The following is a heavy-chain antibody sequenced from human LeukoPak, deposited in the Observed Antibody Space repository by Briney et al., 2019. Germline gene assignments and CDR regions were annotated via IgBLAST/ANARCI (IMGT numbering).Heavy chain of an antibody. CDR1: GFTVSSNY. D-gene: IGHD2-21*01. CDR3: VRETMWFFDY. Sequence: PGGSLRLSCAGSGFTVSSNYMSWVRQAPGKGLEWVSVIYSGGTTYYADSVTGRFTISRDNAKKSLYLQMNNLRADDTALYFCVRETMWFFDYWGQGTLLTVSS. V-gene: IGHV3-66*01. CDR2: IYSGGTT. J-gene: IGHJ4*02.